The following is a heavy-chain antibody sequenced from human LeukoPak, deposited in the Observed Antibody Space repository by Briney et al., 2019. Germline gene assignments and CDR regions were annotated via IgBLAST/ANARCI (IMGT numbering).Heavy chain of an antibody. V-gene: IGHV4-59*12. CDR2: IYYSGST. CDR3: ARDPAPGHSSSSPYYYYYYMDV. Sequence: NLSGTLSLTCPVSGGSISSYYWSWIRQPPGKGLEWIGYIYYSGSTNYNPSLKSRVTISVDTSKNQFSLKLSSVTAADTAVYYCARDPAPGHSSSSPYYYYYYMDVWGKGTTVTVSS. CDR1: GGSISSYY. D-gene: IGHD6-6*01. J-gene: IGHJ6*03.